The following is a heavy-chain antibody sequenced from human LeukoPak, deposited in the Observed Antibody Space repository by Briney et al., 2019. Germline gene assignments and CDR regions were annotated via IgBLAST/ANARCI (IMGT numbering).Heavy chain of an antibody. CDR2: MNPNSGST. CDR3: ARDAQGAAAADDPLDI. J-gene: IGHJ3*02. V-gene: IGHV1-8*01. D-gene: IGHD6-13*01. Sequence: ASVTVSCKASGYTFTNYDFNWMRQATGQGLEWMGWMNPNSGSTGYAQKFQGRVTMTRDTSISTAYMELSSLTSEDTAVYYCARDAQGAAAADDPLDIWGQGTTDTVSS. CDR1: GYTFTNYD.